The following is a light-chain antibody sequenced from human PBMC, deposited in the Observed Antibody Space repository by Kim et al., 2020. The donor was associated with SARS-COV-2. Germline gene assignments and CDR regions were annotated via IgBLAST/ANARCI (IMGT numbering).Light chain of an antibody. Sequence: ASVGDRVTMSCRASQGISNYLAWYQQKPGKVPNLLIYIASKLQSGVPSRFLAGGFGTDFTLTISNLQPADVATYYCQNYKSAPRTFGQGTKVDIK. J-gene: IGKJ1*01. CDR2: IAS. V-gene: IGKV1-27*01. CDR1: QGISNY. CDR3: QNYKSAPRT.